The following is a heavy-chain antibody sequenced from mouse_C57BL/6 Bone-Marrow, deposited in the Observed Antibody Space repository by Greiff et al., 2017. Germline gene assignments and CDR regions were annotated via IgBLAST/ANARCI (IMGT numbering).Heavy chain of an antibody. CDR3: ARQDPYGSSLYYAMDY. CDR2: ISSGGSYT. J-gene: IGHJ4*01. D-gene: IGHD1-1*01. V-gene: IGHV5-6*01. CDR1: GFTFSSYG. Sequence: EVQRVESGGDLVKPGGSLKLSCAASGFTFSSYGMSWVRQTPDKRLEWVATISSGGSYTYYPDSVKGRFTISRDNDKNTLYLQMSSLKSEDTAMYYCARQDPYGSSLYYAMDYWGQGTSVTVSS.